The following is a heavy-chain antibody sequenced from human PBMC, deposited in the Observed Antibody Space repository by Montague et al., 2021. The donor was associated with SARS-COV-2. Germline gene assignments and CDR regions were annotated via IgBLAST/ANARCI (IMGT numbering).Heavy chain of an antibody. V-gene: IGHV3-73*01. CDR3: TRQTDNCHDY. J-gene: IGHJ4*01. CDR1: GFYLRDSH. CDR2: IRRRTNNYAT. D-gene: IGHD1-1*01. Sequence: SLRLSCAASGFYLRDSHIHWVRQAPGKGLEWVGHIRRRTNNYATVYKESVKGRFTISRDDSENMAYLQMNSLKIEDTAVYYCTRQTDNCHDYWGHGTLVTVSS.